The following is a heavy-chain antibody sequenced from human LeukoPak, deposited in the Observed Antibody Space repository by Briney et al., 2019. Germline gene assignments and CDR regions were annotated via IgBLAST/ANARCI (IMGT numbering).Heavy chain of an antibody. J-gene: IGHJ4*02. V-gene: IGHV5-10-1*01. D-gene: IGHD2-2*01. Sequence: GESLRISWKGSGYSFTSYWISWGRQMPGKGLEGMGRIDPSDSYANYSPAFQGHVTLAADKSISTAYLQWGSLKASDPAMYYCASLVVVPAATFDYWGQGPLVPVSS. CDR1: GYSFTSYW. CDR3: ASLVVVPAATFDY. CDR2: IDPSDSYA.